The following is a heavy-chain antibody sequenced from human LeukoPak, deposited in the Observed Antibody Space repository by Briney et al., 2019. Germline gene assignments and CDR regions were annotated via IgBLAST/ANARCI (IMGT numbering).Heavy chain of an antibody. V-gene: IGHV1-18*01. Sequence: GASVKVSCKTSGFTFSNYGITWVRQAPGQGLEWMGWISGYNGHTKYAQNLQDRVTMTTDTSTSTAYMELRSLRSDDTAVYYCATELRFLEWLSYFDFWGQGTLVTVSS. CDR2: ISGYNGHT. J-gene: IGHJ4*02. CDR1: GFTFSNYG. D-gene: IGHD3-3*01. CDR3: ATELRFLEWLSYFDF.